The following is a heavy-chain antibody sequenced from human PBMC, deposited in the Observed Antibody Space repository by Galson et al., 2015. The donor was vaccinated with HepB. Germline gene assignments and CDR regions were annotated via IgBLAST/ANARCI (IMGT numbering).Heavy chain of an antibody. J-gene: IGHJ5*02. Sequence: SVKVSCKASGYTFTGYYMHWVRQAPGQGLEWMGWINPNSGGTNYAQKFQGRVTMTRDTSISTAYMELSRLRSDDTAVYYCARDAGYFDWSRFDPWGQGTLVTVSS. CDR3: ARDAGYFDWSRFDP. D-gene: IGHD3-9*01. CDR1: GYTFTGYY. CDR2: INPNSGGT. V-gene: IGHV1-2*02.